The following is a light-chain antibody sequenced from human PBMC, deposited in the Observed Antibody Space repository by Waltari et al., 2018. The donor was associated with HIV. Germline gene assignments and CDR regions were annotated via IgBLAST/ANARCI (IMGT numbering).Light chain of an antibody. CDR2: GAS. CDR1: QSISSN. J-gene: IGKJ2*01. V-gene: IGKV3-15*01. Sequence: EIVMTQSPATLSVSPGERATLSCRASQSISSNLAWYQQKPGQAPRLLIYGASTRATGIPARFSGSGSGTEFTLTISSLQSEDFAVYYCQQYDNLPYTFGQGTRLEI. CDR3: QQYDNLPYT.